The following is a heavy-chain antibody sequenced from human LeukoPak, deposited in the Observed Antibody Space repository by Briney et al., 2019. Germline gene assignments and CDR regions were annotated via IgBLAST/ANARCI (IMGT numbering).Heavy chain of an antibody. CDR2: IYYSGST. CDR3: ARVRLKGGSGSYTFDY. J-gene: IGHJ4*02. CDR1: GGSISSSSYY. V-gene: IGHV4-39*07. Sequence: PSETLSLTCTVSGGSISSSSYYWGWIRQPPGKGLEWIGSIYYSGSTYYNPSPKSRVTISVDTSKNQFSLKLSSVTAADTAVYYCARVRLKGGSGSYTFDYWGQGTLVTVSS. D-gene: IGHD3-10*01.